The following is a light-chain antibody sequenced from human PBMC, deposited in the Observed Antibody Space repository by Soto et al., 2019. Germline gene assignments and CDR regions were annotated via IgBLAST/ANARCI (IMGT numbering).Light chain of an antibody. V-gene: IGKV1-5*03. CDR2: KAS. CDR1: QSISSW. CDR3: QQYDSYSWT. J-gene: IGKJ1*01. Sequence: DIQMTQSPSTLSASVGDRVTITCRASQSISSWLAWYQQKPGKAPKLLIYKASSLESGVPSRFSGSGSGTEFTLTISSLQPDDFATYYCQQYDSYSWTFGQGNKVELK.